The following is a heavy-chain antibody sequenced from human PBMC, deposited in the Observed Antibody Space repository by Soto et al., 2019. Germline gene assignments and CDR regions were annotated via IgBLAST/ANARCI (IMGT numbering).Heavy chain of an antibody. CDR3: ARDPGGTMVRGVIIRPSHYYYYGMDV. CDR1: GGTFSSYA. CDR2: IIPIFGTA. Sequence: ASVKVSCKASGGTFSSYAISWVRQAPGQGLEWMGGIIPIFGTANYAQKFQGRVTITADESTSTAYMELSSLRSEDTAVYYCARDPGGTMVRGVIIRPSHYYYYGMDVWGQGTTVTVSS. D-gene: IGHD3-10*01. V-gene: IGHV1-69*13. J-gene: IGHJ6*02.